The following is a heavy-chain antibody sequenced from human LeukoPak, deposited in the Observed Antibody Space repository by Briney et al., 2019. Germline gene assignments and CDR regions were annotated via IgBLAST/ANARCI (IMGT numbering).Heavy chain of an antibody. V-gene: IGHV1-2*06. CDR3: ASWGYCGGDCYSFDY. CDR2: INPNSGGT. CDR1: GYTFTGYY. D-gene: IGHD2-21*02. Sequence: ASVKVSCKASGYTFTGYYMHWVRQAPGQGLEWMGRINPNSGGTNYAQKFQGRVTMTRDTSISTAYMELSRLRSDDTAVYYSASWGYCGGDCYSFDYWGQGTLVTVSS. J-gene: IGHJ4*02.